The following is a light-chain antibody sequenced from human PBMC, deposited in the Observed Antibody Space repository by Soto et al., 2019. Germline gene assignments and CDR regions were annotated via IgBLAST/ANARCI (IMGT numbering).Light chain of an antibody. J-gene: IGLJ2*01. CDR2: LNIDGSH. CDR3: QTWGTGILV. Sequence: QSVLTQSPSASATLGASVKLTCTLSSGHSSYAIAWHQQQPEKGPRYLMNLNIDGSHSKGDGIPDRFSGSSSGAERYLTISSLQYEDEADYYCQTWGTGILVFGGGTKLTVL. CDR1: SGHSSYA. V-gene: IGLV4-69*01.